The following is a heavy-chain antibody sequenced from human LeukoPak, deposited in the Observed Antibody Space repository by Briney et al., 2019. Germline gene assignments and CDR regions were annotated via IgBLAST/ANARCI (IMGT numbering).Heavy chain of an antibody. CDR2: IKSKTDGGTT. CDR1: GFTFSNAW. Sequence: PGGSLRLSCAASGFTFSNAWMSWVRPAPGKGLEWVGRIKSKTDGGTTDYAAPVKGRFTISRDDSKNTLYLQMNSLKTEDTAVYYCTTGNSSPGGNYYYGMDVWGQGTTVTVSS. J-gene: IGHJ6*02. D-gene: IGHD6-13*01. V-gene: IGHV3-15*01. CDR3: TTGNSSPGGNYYYGMDV.